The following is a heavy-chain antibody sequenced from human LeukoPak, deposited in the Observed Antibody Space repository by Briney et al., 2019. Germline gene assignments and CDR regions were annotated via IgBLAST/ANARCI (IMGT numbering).Heavy chain of an antibody. CDR3: ARTKGGALDY. J-gene: IGHJ4*02. V-gene: IGHV5-51*01. CDR1: GYSFTTYW. CDR2: VYPGDSDT. Sequence: GEPLKISCKGSGYSFTTYWIGWVRQMPGKGLEWMGIVYPGDSDTRYSPSVQGQVTISVDRSINTAYLQWSSLKASDTAMYYCARTKGGALDYWGQGTRVTVSS.